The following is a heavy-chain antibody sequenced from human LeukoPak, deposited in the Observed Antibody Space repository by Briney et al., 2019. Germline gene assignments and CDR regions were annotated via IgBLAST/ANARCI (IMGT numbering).Heavy chain of an antibody. CDR2: IIPTFGTA. CDR1: GGTFSSYA. J-gene: IGHJ5*02. Sequence: SVKVSCKASGGTFSSYAISWVRQAPGQGLEWMGGIIPTFGTANYAQKFQGRVTITTDESTSTAYMELSSLRSEDTAVYYCARSGYSSSWYAWFDPWGQGTLVTVSS. CDR3: ARSGYSSSWYAWFDP. D-gene: IGHD6-13*01. V-gene: IGHV1-69*05.